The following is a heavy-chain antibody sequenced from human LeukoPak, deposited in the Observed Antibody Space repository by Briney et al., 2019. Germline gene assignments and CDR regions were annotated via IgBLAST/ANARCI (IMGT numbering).Heavy chain of an antibody. CDR2: INPSGGGT. CDR1: GYTFTSYY. Sequence: ASVKLSCTASGYTFTSYYMHWVRHAPGQGLEWMGIINPSGGGTGYAQKFQGRVTMTRDTSTSTVYMELSSLRSEDTAVYYCARHRFLRNTARNYYYYGMDGWGQGATLTVCS. V-gene: IGHV1-46*01. CDR3: ARHRFLRNTARNYYYYGMDG. D-gene: IGHD5-18*01. J-gene: IGHJ6*02.